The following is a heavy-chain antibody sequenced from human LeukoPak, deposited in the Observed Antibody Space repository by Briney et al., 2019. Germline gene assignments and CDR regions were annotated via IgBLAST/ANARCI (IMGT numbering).Heavy chain of an antibody. Sequence: ASVKVSCKASGYTFTGYYMHWVRQAPGQGLEWMGWINPNSGGTNYAQKFQGWVTMTRDTSISTAYMELSRLRSDDTAVYYCARGPPITMVRGVIITPPDYWGQGTLVTVSS. J-gene: IGHJ4*02. D-gene: IGHD3-10*01. CDR2: INPNSGGT. CDR3: ARGPPITMVRGVIITPPDY. CDR1: GYTFTGYY. V-gene: IGHV1-2*04.